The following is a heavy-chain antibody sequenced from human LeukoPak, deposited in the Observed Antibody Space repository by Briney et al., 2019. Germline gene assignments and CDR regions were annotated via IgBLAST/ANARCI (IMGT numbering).Heavy chain of an antibody. Sequence: GSLRLSCAASGFTFSDYYMRWIRQAPGKGLEWVSYISSSSSYTNYADSVKGRFTISRDNAKNSLYLQMHSLRAEDTAVYYCARPYSSGWYGGFDLWGRGTLVTVSS. CDR2: ISSSSSYT. CDR3: ARPYSSGWYGGFDL. CDR1: GFTFSDYY. V-gene: IGHV3-11*03. J-gene: IGHJ2*01. D-gene: IGHD6-19*01.